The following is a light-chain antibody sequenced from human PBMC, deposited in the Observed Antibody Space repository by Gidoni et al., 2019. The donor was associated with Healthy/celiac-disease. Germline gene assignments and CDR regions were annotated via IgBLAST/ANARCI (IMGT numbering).Light chain of an antibody. CDR1: QSVSSSY. Sequence: EIVLTQSPGTLSLSPGERATLSCRASQSVSSSYLAWYQQKPGQAPRLLIYGASSMATGIPDRFSGSGSGTDFTLPISRPEPEDFAVYYCQQYGSSPETFGQGTKVEIK. V-gene: IGKV3-20*01. CDR3: QQYGSSPET. CDR2: GAS. J-gene: IGKJ1*01.